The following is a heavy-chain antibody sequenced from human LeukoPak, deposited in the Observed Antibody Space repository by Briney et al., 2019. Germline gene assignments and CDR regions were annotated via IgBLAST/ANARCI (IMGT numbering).Heavy chain of an antibody. D-gene: IGHD1-7*01. CDR2: INPNSGGT. J-gene: IGHJ4*02. CDR1: GYTFTSYY. Sequence: ASVKVSCKASGYTFTSYYMHWVRQAPGQGREWMGWINPNSGGTNYAQKFKGRSTMTRDTAISTAYMELSRLRSDDTAVYYCARVGETGTLSRTFDYWGQGTLVTVSS. V-gene: IGHV1-2*02. CDR3: ARVGETGTLSRTFDY.